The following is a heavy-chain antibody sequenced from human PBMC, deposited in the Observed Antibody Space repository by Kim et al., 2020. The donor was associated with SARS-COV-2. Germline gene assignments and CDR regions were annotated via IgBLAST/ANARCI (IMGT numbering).Heavy chain of an antibody. Sequence: GGSLRLSCAASGFTFSSYGMHWVRQAPGKGLEWVAVIWYDGSNKYYADSVKGRLTISRDNSKNTLYLQMNSLRAEDTAVYYCARDADYGDYVLAFDIWGQGTMVTVSS. CDR3: ARDADYGDYVLAFDI. J-gene: IGHJ3*02. CDR1: GFTFSSYG. V-gene: IGHV3-33*01. D-gene: IGHD4-17*01. CDR2: IWYDGSNK.